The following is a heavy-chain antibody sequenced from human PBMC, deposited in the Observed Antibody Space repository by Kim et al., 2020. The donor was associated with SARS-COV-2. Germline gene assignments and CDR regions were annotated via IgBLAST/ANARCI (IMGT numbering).Heavy chain of an antibody. CDR1: GGSISSSNW. CDR3: ARVSAGSSWYFLYDY. V-gene: IGHV4-4*02. CDR2: IYHSGST. D-gene: IGHD6-13*01. J-gene: IGHJ4*02. Sequence: SETLSLTCAVSGGSISSSNWWSWVRQPPGKGLEWIGEIYHSGSTNYNPSLKSRVTISVDKSKNQFSLKLSSVTAADTAVYYCARVSAGSSWYFLYDYWGQGTLVTVSS.